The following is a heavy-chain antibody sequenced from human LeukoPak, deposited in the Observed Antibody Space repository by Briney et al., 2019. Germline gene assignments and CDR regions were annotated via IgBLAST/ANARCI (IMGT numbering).Heavy chain of an antibody. CDR3: ARDSSGYYYAFDY. CDR2: IIPIFGTA. D-gene: IGHD3-22*01. CDR1: GGTFSSYA. V-gene: IGHV1-69*13. J-gene: IGHJ4*02. Sequence: SVKVSCKASGGTFSSYAISWVRQAPGQGLEWMGGIIPIFGTANYAQKFQGRVTITADESTSTAYMELSSLRSEDTAVYYCARDSSGYYYAFDYWGQGTLVTVSS.